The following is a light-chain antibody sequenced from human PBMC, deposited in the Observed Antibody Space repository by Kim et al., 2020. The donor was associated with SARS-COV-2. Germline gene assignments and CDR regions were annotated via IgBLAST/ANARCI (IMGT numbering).Light chain of an antibody. J-gene: IGLJ1*01. CDR3: QSYDSSLSGYV. V-gene: IGLV1-40*01. Sequence: RVTCTCTRTSSNIGAGYDVPCYQQLPGTAPTPLIYGNGNRPSGVPDQFSGSKSGTSASLAITGLQAEDEADYYCQSYDSSLSGYVFGTGTKVTVL. CDR2: GNG. CDR1: SSNIGAGYD.